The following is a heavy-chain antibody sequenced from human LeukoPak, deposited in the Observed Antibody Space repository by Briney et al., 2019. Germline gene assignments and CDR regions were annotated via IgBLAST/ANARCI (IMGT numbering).Heavy chain of an antibody. CDR1: GGSFSNGGYF. D-gene: IGHD5-12*01. CDR2: ISYSGST. J-gene: IGHJ4*02. Sequence: SQTLSLTCTVSGGSFSNGGYFWSCIRQHPGKGLEWIGSISYSGSTYYNPSLKSRVTISVGTSKNHFSLKLSSVTAADTAVYYCAREISGYDYVNSYFDYWGQGTLATVSS. CDR3: AREISGYDYVNSYFDY. V-gene: IGHV4-31*03.